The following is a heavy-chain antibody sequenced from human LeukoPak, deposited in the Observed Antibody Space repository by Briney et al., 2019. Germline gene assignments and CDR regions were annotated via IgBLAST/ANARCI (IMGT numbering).Heavy chain of an antibody. CDR2: IKQDGSEK. CDR1: GFTFSGYW. Sequence: GGSLRLSCAASGFTFSGYWMSWVRQAPGKGLEWVANIKQDGSEKYYVDSVKGRFTISRDNAKNSLYLQMNSLRAEDTAVYYCATWRGSAFDPWGQGTLVTVSS. D-gene: IGHD1-1*01. J-gene: IGHJ5*02. V-gene: IGHV3-7*01. CDR3: ATWRGSAFDP.